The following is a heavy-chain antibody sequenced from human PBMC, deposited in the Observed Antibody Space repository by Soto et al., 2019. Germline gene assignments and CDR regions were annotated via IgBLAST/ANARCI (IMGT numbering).Heavy chain of an antibody. Sequence: GECLKISCKGSGYSFTSYWISWVRQMPGKGLEWMGRIDPSDSYTNYSPSFQGHITISADKSISTAYLQWSSLKASDTAMYYCARLSPYGDYGDYYGMDVWGQGTTVTVSS. CDR3: ARLSPYGDYGDYYGMDV. D-gene: IGHD4-17*01. V-gene: IGHV5-10-1*01. J-gene: IGHJ6*02. CDR2: IDPSDSYT. CDR1: GYSFTSYW.